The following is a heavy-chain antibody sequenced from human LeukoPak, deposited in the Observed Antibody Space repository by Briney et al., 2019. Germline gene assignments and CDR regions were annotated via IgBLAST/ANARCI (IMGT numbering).Heavy chain of an antibody. D-gene: IGHD3-16*01. CDR3: ARDHLGDARWDAFDI. CDR2: VKQDGSEK. J-gene: IGHJ3*02. CDR1: GFTFSSYW. V-gene: IGHV3-7*01. Sequence: GGSLRLSCSASGFTFSSYWVTWVRQAPGKGLEWVANVKQDGSEKNYVDSVKGRFTISRDNAKNSLYLQMNSLRVDDTAVYYCARDHLGDARWDAFDIWGQGTMVTVSS.